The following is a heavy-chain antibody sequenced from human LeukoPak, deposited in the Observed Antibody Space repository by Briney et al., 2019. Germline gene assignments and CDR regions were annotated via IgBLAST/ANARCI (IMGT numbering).Heavy chain of an antibody. CDR1: GFTFRSYG. CDR3: ARGQRRHTDLAPSFDY. J-gene: IGHJ4*02. V-gene: IGHV3-23*01. D-gene: IGHD5-18*01. CDR2: ISSSGGST. Sequence: PGGTLRLSCAASGFTFRSYGMSWVRQTPGKGLEWVSAISSSGGSTYYADSVKGRFTISRDNAKNSLYLQMNSLRAEDTAVFYCARGQRRHTDLAPSFDYWGQGILVTVSS.